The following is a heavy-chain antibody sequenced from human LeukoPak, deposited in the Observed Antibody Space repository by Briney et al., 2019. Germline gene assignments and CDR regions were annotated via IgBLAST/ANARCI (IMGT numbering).Heavy chain of an antibody. CDR3: ARGKGKRHGDYLRRPDANRYYYGMDV. Sequence: SQTLSLTCTVSGGSISSGGYYWSWIRQHPGKGLEWIGYIYYSGSTYYNPSLKSRVTISVDTSKNQFSLKLSSVTAADTAVYYCARGKGKRHGDYLRRPDANRYYYGMDVWGQGTTVTVSS. CDR1: GGSISSGGYY. J-gene: IGHJ6*02. V-gene: IGHV4-31*03. D-gene: IGHD4-17*01. CDR2: IYYSGST.